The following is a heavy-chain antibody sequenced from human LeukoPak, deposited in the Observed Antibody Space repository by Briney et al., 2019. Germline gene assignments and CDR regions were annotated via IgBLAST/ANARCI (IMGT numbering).Heavy chain of an antibody. D-gene: IGHD6-13*01. J-gene: IGHJ4*02. CDR3: ARDAIAAAGTFDY. Sequence: PGGSLRLSCAASGFTFSYYWMNWVRQAPGKGLEWLANIKQDGSEKHYVDSVKGRFTISRDNAKNSLYLQMNSLRAEDTAVYYCARDAIAAAGTFDYWGQGALLTVSS. V-gene: IGHV3-7*01. CDR2: IKQDGSEK. CDR1: GFTFSYYW.